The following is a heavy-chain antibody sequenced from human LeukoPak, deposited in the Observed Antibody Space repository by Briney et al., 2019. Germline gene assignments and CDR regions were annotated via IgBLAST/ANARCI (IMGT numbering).Heavy chain of an antibody. CDR1: GFTFNTYA. D-gene: IGHD5-24*01. CDR2: IIGNGGDI. CDR3: AKDRIPDGRYSIDF. V-gene: IGHV3-23*01. Sequence: GGPLRLSCAASGFTFNTYAMNWVRQAPGKGLEWVSVIIGNGGDIHYAGSVKGRFTISRDNSKNTLYLQMNSLRVEDTAVYYCAKDRIPDGRYSIDFWGPGTLVTVSS. J-gene: IGHJ4*02.